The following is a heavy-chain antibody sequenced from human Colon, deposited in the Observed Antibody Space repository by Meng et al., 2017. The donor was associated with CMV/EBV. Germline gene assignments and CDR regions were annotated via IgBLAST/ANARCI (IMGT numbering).Heavy chain of an antibody. CDR2: INSNSGAT. V-gene: IGHV1-2*02. CDR3: ARDPSGSRVPFDY. CDR1: GYTFSDYH. D-gene: IGHD1-26*01. J-gene: IGHJ4*02. Sequence: QVQLVQSGAEVKKPGASVKVSCKTSGYTFSDYHIHWVRQAPGQGLEWMGWINSNSGATDYAQKFQGRFTMTRDTSITTVYMELSSLRSDDTAVYYFARDPSGSRVPFDYWGQGSLVTVSS.